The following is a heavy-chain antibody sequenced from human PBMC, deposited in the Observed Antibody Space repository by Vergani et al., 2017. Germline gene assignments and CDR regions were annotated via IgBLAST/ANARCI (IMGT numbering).Heavy chain of an antibody. Sequence: EVQLLESGGGLVQPGGSLRLSCAASGFTFSSYAMNWVRQAPGKGLEWVSAISGSGGSTYYADSVKGRFTISRDNSKNTLYLQMNSLRAEDTAVYYCAKVEELLWFGENWFDPWGQGTLVTVSS. CDR2: ISGSGGST. CDR1: GFTFSSYA. CDR3: AKVEELLWFGENWFDP. D-gene: IGHD3-10*01. J-gene: IGHJ5*02. V-gene: IGHV3-23*01.